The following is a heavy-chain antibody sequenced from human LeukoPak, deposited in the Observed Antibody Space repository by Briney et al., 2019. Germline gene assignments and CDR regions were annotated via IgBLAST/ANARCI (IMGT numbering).Heavy chain of an antibody. CDR3: ARAVRSSESNWFDP. CDR1: GGSISSGSYY. D-gene: IGHD1-26*01. V-gene: IGHV4-61*02. J-gene: IGHJ5*02. Sequence: SQTLSLTCTVSGGSISSGSYYWSWIRQPAGKGLEWIGRIYTSGSTNYNPSLKSRVTISVDRSKNQFSLKLSSVTAADTAVYYCARAVRSSESNWFDPWGQGTLATVSS. CDR2: IYTSGST.